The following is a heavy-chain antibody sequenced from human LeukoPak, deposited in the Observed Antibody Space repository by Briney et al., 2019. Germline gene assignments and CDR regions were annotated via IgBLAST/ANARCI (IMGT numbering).Heavy chain of an antibody. V-gene: IGHV3-9*01. CDR1: GFTFDDYA. D-gene: IGHD3-3*01. CDR2: ISWNSGSI. CDR3: AKDSRITIFGVIDY. J-gene: IGHJ4*02. Sequence: SGGSLRLSCAASGFTFDDYAMHWVRQAPGKGLEWVSGISWNSGSIGYADSVKGRFTISRDNAKKCLYLQMNSRRAEDTALYYCAKDSRITIFGVIDYWGQGTLVTVSS.